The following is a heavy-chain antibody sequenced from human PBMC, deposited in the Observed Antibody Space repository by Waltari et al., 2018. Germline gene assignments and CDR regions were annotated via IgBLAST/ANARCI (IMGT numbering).Heavy chain of an antibody. D-gene: IGHD3-3*01. Sequence: QVQLQQWGAGLLKPSETLSLTCAVYGGSFSGYYWSWIRQPPGKGLEWIGEINHRGSTNYNPSLKSRVTISVDTSKNQFSLKLSSVTAADTAVYYCARGRKYDFWSGYYTPGWFDPWGQGTLVTVSS. CDR2: INHRGST. V-gene: IGHV4-34*01. J-gene: IGHJ5*02. CDR3: ARGRKYDFWSGYYTPGWFDP. CDR1: GGSFSGYY.